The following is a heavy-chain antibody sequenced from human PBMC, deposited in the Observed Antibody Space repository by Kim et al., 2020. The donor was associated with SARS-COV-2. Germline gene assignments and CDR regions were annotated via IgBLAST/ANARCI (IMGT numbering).Heavy chain of an antibody. CDR3: ARVKSGSYLFYFDY. V-gene: IGHV3-30*01. Sequence: ANSDTGGVTIASDNSKNTLYLQMNSVRAEDTDVYYCARVKSGSYLFYFDYWGQGTLVTVSS. J-gene: IGHJ4*02. D-gene: IGHD1-26*01.